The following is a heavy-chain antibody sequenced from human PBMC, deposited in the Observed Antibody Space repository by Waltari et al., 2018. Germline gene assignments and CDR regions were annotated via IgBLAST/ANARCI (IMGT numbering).Heavy chain of an antibody. V-gene: IGHV1-8*01. J-gene: IGHJ4*02. CDR2: MNPNSGNT. CDR1: GYTFTSYD. D-gene: IGHD3-10*01. Sequence: QVQLVQSGAEVKKPGASVKVSCRASGYTFTSYDINWVRQATGQGLEWMGWMNPNSGNTDYAQKFQGRVTMTRNTSISTAYMELSSLRSEDTAVYYCARGYPFSFYGSGTYYNVYDYWGQGTPVTISS. CDR3: ARGYPFSFYGSGTYYNVYDY.